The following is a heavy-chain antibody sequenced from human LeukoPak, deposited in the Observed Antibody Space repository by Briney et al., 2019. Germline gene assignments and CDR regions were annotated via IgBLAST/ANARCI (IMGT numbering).Heavy chain of an antibody. J-gene: IGHJ6*03. CDR2: ISSSGSTI. CDR1: GFTFSSYE. V-gene: IGHV3-48*03. Sequence: KPGGSLRLSCAASGFTFSSYEMNWVRQAPGKGLEWVSYISSSGSTIYYADSVKGRFTISTDNAKNSLYLQMNSLRAEDTAVYYRAGVVEAAATPSYYMDVWGKGSTVTVSS. D-gene: IGHD6-13*01. CDR3: AGVVEAAATPSYYMDV.